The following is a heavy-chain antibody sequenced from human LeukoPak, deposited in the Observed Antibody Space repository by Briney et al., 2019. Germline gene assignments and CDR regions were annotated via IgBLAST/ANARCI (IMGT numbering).Heavy chain of an antibody. CDR1: GASISSYY. D-gene: IGHD3-10*01. Sequence: SSETLSLTCTASGASISSYYWSWIRQSPGRGLEWIGYIYYSGRTNYNPSLKSRVTISVDTSKNQFPLKLTSATAADTAVYYCAKSNGYGLIDIWGQGTMVTVSS. CDR2: IYYSGRT. J-gene: IGHJ3*02. V-gene: IGHV4-59*01. CDR3: AKSNGYGLIDI.